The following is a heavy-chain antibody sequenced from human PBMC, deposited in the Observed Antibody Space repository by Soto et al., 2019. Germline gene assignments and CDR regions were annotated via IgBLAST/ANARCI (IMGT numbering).Heavy chain of an antibody. CDR1: GFSFSCFW. CDR3: VRGNTGYGNFDS. D-gene: IGHD5-12*01. V-gene: IGHV3-74*01. CDR2: MFTDVSTT. J-gene: IGHJ4*02. Sequence: PGGSLRLSCAASGFSFSCFWMHWVRQAPGKGLVWVSRMFTDVSTTYYADSVKGRFTISRDNAKSTLYLQMNSLRDEDTAVYYCVRGNTGYGNFDSWGQGTLVTSPQ.